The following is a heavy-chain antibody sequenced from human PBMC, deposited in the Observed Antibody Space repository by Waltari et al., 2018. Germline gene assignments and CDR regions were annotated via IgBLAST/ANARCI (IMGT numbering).Heavy chain of an antibody. J-gene: IGHJ6*02. V-gene: IGHV3-74*01. CDR3: ARSPSSSSPYYYYGMDV. CDR2: INSDGSST. Sequence: EVQLVESGGGLVQPGGSLRLSCAASGFTFSSSWLHWVRQAPGTGLVWVSRINSDGSSTSYADSVKGRFTISRDNAKNTLYLQMNSLRAEDTAVYYCARSPSSSSPYYYYGMDVWGQGTTVTVSS. D-gene: IGHD6-6*01. CDR1: GFTFSSSW.